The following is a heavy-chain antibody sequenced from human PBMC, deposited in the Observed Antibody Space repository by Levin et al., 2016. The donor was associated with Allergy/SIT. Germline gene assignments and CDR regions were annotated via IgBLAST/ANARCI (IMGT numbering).Heavy chain of an antibody. D-gene: IGHD6-19*01. J-gene: IGHJ4*02. CDR3: ARVGIAVAGTLAY. CDR2: INPSGGST. V-gene: IGHV1-46*01. Sequence: WVRQAPGQGLEWMGIINPSGGSTSYAQKFQGRVTMTRDTSTSTVYMELSSLRSEDTAVYYCARVGIAVAGTLAYWGQGTLVTVSS.